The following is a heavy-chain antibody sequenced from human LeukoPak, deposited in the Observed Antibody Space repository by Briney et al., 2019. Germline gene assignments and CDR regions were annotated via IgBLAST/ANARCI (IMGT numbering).Heavy chain of an antibody. V-gene: IGHV4-39*02. CDR3: ARDRNVVVVAATNWFDP. CDR2: IYYSGST. CDR1: GGSISSSTYY. Sequence: SETLSLTCTVSGGSISSSTYYWGWIRQPPGKGLEWIGIIYYSGSTSYNPSLKSRVTISIDTSKNQFSLKLSSVTAADTAVYYCARDRNVVVVAATNWFDPWGQGTLVTVSS. D-gene: IGHD2-15*01. J-gene: IGHJ5*02.